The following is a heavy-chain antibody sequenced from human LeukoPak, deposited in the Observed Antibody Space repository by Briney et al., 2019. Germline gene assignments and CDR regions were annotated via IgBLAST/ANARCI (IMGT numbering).Heavy chain of an antibody. Sequence: GASVKVSCKASGYTFTSYGISWVRQAPGQGLEWMGWINPNSGGTNYAQKFQGRVTMTRDTSISTAYMELSRLRSDDTAVYYCARGLHMVRGVLNWFDPWGQGTLVTVSS. CDR2: INPNSGGT. V-gene: IGHV1-2*02. CDR1: GYTFTSYG. D-gene: IGHD3-10*01. J-gene: IGHJ5*02. CDR3: ARGLHMVRGVLNWFDP.